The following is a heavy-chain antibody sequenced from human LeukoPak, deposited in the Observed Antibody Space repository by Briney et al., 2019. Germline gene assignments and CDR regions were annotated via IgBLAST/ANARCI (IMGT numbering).Heavy chain of an antibody. D-gene: IGHD2-21*02. CDR3: ARIKCGGDCRDYYYYYHMDV. CDR1: GGSISSGSYY. CDR2: IYTTGST. Sequence: SQTLSLTCTVSGGSISSGSYYWSWIRQPAGKGLEWIGRIYTTGSTNYNPSLKSRLTISVDTSKNQFSLKLRSVTAADTAVYYCARIKCGGDCRDYYYYYHMDVWGKGTTVTISS. J-gene: IGHJ6*03. V-gene: IGHV4-61*02.